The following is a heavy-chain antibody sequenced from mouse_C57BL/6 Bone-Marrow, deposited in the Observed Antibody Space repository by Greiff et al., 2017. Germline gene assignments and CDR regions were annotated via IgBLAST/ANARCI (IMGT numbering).Heavy chain of an antibody. Sequence: QVQLQQSGAELVKPGASVKMSCKASGYTFTSYWITWVKQRPGQGLEWIGDIYPGSGSTNYNEKFNSKATLTVDTSSSTAYMQLSSLTSEDSAVYYGASLYDGYLYYFDYWGQGTTLTVSS. CDR1: GYTFTSYW. CDR3: ASLYDGYLYYFDY. CDR2: IYPGSGST. D-gene: IGHD2-3*01. V-gene: IGHV1-55*01. J-gene: IGHJ2*01.